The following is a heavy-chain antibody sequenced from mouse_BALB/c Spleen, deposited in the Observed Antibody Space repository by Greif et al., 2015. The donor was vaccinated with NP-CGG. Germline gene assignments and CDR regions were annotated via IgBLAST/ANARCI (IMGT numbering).Heavy chain of an antibody. CDR3: ARDDGYYWYFDV. CDR1: GFTFSDFY. CDR2: SRNKANDYTT. V-gene: IGHV7-1*02. J-gene: IGHJ1*01. D-gene: IGHD2-2*01. Sequence: DVKLVESRGGLVQPGGSLRLSCATSGFTFSDFYMEWVRQPPGKRLEWIAASRNKANDYTTEYSASVKGRFIVSRDTSQSILYLQMNALRAEDTAIYYCARDDGYYWYFDVWGAGTTVTVSS.